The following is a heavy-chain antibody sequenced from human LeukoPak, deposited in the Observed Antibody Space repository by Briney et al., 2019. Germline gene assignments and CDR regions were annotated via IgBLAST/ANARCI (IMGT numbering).Heavy chain of an antibody. Sequence: GGSLRLSCAASRFRFSTFPMGWVRQAPGKGLEWVSGISAGGETTFYADSVRGRLTISRDNSKNTLYLQMNSLRAEDTAVYYCAKRMSYSSSPDYWGQGTLVTVSS. V-gene: IGHV3-23*01. CDR1: RFRFSTFP. CDR3: AKRMSYSSSPDY. CDR2: ISAGGETT. J-gene: IGHJ4*02. D-gene: IGHD6-6*01.